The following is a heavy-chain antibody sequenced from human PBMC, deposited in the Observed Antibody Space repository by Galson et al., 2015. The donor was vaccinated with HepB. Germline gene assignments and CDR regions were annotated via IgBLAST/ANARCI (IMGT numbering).Heavy chain of an antibody. CDR2: IRSEAYGGTT. CDR3: GRMDRWTGY. CDR1: GFTFGDYA. V-gene: IGHV3-49*03. D-gene: IGHD3/OR15-3a*01. J-gene: IGHJ4*02. Sequence: SLRLSCATSGFTFGDYAVSWFRQAPGKGLEWVGFIRSEAYGGTTEYAASVKGRFTISRDDSKSIAYLQMNSLKTEDTAIYYCGRMDRWTGYWGQGTLVTVSS.